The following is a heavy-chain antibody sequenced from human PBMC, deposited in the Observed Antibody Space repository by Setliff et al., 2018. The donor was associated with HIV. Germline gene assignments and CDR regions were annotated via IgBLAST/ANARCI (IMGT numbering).Heavy chain of an antibody. J-gene: IGHJ4*02. CDR1: GGSISSYY. Sequence: LSLTCTVSGGSISSYYWSWIRQPPGKGLEWIGYIYYSGSTNYNPSLKSRVTISVDTSKTQFSLKLTSVTPADTAAYYCASGEYSYGYRFDYWGQGTLVTVSS. CDR3: ASGEYSYGYRFDY. D-gene: IGHD5-18*01. V-gene: IGHV4-59*01. CDR2: IYYSGST.